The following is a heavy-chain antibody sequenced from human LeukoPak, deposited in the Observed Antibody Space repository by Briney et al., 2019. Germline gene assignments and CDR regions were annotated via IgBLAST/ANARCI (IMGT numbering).Heavy chain of an antibody. CDR2: IYYSGST. J-gene: IGHJ4*02. V-gene: IGHV4-59*01. CDR3: ARPPLLDY. CDR1: GDSIRSFY. Sequence: SETLSLTCTVYGDSIRSFYRSWIRQPPGKGLEWIGYIYYSGSTNYNPSLKSRVTISVDKSKNQFSLKLSSVTAADTAVYYCARPPLLDYWGQGTLVTVSS.